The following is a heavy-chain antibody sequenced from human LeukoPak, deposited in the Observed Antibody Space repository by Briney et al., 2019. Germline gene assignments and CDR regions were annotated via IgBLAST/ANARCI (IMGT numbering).Heavy chain of an antibody. CDR2: ISSSGDNT. Sequence: GGSLRLSCAASGFTFISYAMSWVRQTPGKGLEWVSLISSSGDNTYYAESVKGRFTISRDNSKNILSLQMNSLRVEDTAIYYCSKDIQLSAWGLGTMVAVSS. D-gene: IGHD5-24*01. V-gene: IGHV3-23*01. J-gene: IGHJ3*01. CDR3: SKDIQLSA. CDR1: GFTFISYA.